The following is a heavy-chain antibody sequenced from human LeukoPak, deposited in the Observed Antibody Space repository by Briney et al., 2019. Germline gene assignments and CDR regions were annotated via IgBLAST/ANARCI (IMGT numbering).Heavy chain of an antibody. D-gene: IGHD2-15*01. CDR1: GDSVTSSY. CDR3: ARLDCLIEGCYNH. Sequence: PSETLSLTSSVSGDSVTSSYWNWIRQPPGKGLEWIGYVSSDGTTNYNPSLRSRLIMSVDTAKNDISLNLTSVTAADTAIYYCARLDCLIEGCYNHWGRGTLVTVSS. V-gene: IGHV4-59*08. CDR2: VSSDGTT. J-gene: IGHJ1*01.